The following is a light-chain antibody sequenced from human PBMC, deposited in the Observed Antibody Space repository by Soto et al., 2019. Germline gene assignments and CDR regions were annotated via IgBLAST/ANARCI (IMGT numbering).Light chain of an antibody. J-gene: IGKJ1*01. Sequence: DIQMTQSPSTLSGSVGDRVTITCRASQTISSWLAWYQQKPRKAPKLLIYKASTLKSGVPSRFSGSGSGTEFTLTISSLQPDDFVTYYCQHYNSYSEAFGQGTKV. CDR3: QHYNSYSEA. CDR2: KAS. V-gene: IGKV1-5*03. CDR1: QTISSW.